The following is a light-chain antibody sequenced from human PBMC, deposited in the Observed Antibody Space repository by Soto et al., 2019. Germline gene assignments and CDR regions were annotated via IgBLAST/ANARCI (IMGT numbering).Light chain of an antibody. V-gene: IGKV3-20*01. CDR2: GAS. Sequence: EIVLTQSPGTLSLSPGERATLSCRASQSVGSSFLAWYQQKPGQAPRLLIHGASTRATGVPDRFSGSGSGTDFTLTISRLEPEDFVVYYCQQYGSSSGTFGQGTKVEIK. CDR3: QQYGSSSGT. CDR1: QSVGSSF. J-gene: IGKJ1*01.